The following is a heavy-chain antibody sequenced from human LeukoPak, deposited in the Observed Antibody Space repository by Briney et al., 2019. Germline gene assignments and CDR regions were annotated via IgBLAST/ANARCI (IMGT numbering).Heavy chain of an antibody. CDR3: ARGITMVRGVISWFDP. V-gene: IGHV1-2*02. J-gene: IGHJ5*02. CDR2: INPNSGGT. D-gene: IGHD3-10*01. Sequence: ASVKVSCKASGYTFTGYYMHWVRQAPGQGLEWMGWINPNSGGTNYAQKFQGRVTMTRDTSISTAYMELSRLRSDDTAVYYCARGITMVRGVISWFDPWGQGTLVTVSS. CDR1: GYTFTGYY.